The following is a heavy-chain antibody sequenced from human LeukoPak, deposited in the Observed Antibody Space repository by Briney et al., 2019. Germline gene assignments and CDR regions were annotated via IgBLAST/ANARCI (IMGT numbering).Heavy chain of an antibody. CDR3: ASLDTAYYYYYYMDV. D-gene: IGHD5-18*01. J-gene: IGHJ6*03. Sequence: SETLSLTCAVYGGSFSGYYWSWIRQPPGKGLEWIGEINHSGSTNYNPSLKSRVTISGDTSKNQFSLKLSSVTAADTAVYYCASLDTAYYYYYYMDVWGKGTTVTVSS. V-gene: IGHV4-34*01. CDR2: INHSGST. CDR1: GGSFSGYY.